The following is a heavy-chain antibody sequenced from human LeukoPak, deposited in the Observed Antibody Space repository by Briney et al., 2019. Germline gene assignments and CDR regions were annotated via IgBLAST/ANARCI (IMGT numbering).Heavy chain of an antibody. CDR3: AKYDFWSGYSFDY. J-gene: IGHJ4*02. Sequence: GGSLRLSCAASGFTFSGKWMSWVRQAPGKGLEWVANINRDGSEKYYIDSVKGRFTIPRDNAKNSLYLQMNSLRAEDTAVYYCAKYDFWSGYSFDYWGQGTLVTVSS. CDR2: INRDGSEK. V-gene: IGHV3-7*01. CDR1: GFTFSGKW. D-gene: IGHD3-3*01.